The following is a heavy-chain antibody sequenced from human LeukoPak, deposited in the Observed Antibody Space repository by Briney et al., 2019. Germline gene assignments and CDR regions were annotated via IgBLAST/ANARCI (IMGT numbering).Heavy chain of an antibody. V-gene: IGHV4-39*01. CDR2: ISYSGNT. Sequence: SETLSLTCTVSGDSISRSTYYWAWIRQPPGKGLEWIGEISYSGNTYYNPSLKSRVTISMDTSKNRFSLNLNSVTASDTTVYYCARRSPLVAVTTAHYYDYWGPGTLVTVSS. CDR1: GDSISRSTYY. J-gene: IGHJ4*02. D-gene: IGHD2-21*02. CDR3: ARRSPLVAVTTAHYYDY.